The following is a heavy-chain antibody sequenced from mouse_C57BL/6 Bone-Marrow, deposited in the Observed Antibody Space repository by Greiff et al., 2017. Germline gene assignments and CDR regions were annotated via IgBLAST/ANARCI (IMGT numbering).Heavy chain of an antibody. CDR3: ARQLRLRFYWYFDV. Sequence: VQLQQSGAELVKPGASVKLSCKASGYTFTSYWMHWVKQRPGQGLEWIGMIHPNSGSTNYNEKFKSKATLSVDKSSSTAYMQLSSLTSEDSAVYYCARQLRLRFYWYFDVWGTGTTVTVSS. V-gene: IGHV1-64*01. J-gene: IGHJ1*03. CDR1: GYTFTSYW. CDR2: IHPNSGST. D-gene: IGHD3-2*02.